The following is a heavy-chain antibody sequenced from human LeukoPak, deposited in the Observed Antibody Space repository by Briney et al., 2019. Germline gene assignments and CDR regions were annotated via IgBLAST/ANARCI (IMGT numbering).Heavy chain of an antibody. D-gene: IGHD5-24*01. CDR2: IYTSGST. V-gene: IGHV4-61*02. J-gene: IGHJ4*02. CDR1: GGSISSGSYY. CDR3: AREMATLVDY. Sequence: SETLSLTCTVSGGSISSGSYYWSWIRQPAGKGLEWIGRIYTSGSTNYNPSLKSRVTISVDTSKNQLSLKLSSVTAADTAVYYCAREMATLVDYWGQGTLVTVSS.